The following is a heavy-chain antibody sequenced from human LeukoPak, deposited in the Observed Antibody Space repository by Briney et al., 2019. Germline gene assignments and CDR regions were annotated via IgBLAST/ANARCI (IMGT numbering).Heavy chain of an antibody. J-gene: IGHJ5*02. CDR1: GGTFSSYA. CDR3: AILDYYGSGSLPVDP. CDR2: ISAYNGNT. D-gene: IGHD3-10*01. Sequence: ASVKVSCKASGGTFSSYAISWVRQAPGQGLEWMGWISAYNGNTNYAQKLQGRVTMTTDTSTSTAYMELRSLRSDDTAVYYCAILDYYGSGSLPVDPWGQGTLVTVSS. V-gene: IGHV1-18*01.